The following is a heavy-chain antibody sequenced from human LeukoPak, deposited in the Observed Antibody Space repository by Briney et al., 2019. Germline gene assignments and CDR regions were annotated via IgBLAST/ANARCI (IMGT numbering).Heavy chain of an antibody. CDR1: GFTFDDYA. CDR3: ASLSTGITGRHGLFDY. Sequence: PGGSLRLSCAASGFTFDDYAMHWVRQAPGKGLEWVSGISWNSGSIGYADSVKGRFTISRDNAKNSLYLQMNSLRAEDTAVYYCASLSTGITGRHGLFDYWGQGTLVTVSS. J-gene: IGHJ4*02. CDR2: ISWNSGSI. D-gene: IGHD1-20*01. V-gene: IGHV3-9*01.